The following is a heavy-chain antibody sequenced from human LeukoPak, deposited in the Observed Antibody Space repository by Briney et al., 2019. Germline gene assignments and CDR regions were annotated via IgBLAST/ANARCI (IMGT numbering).Heavy chain of an antibody. Sequence: SETLSLTCTVSGGSISSSSYYWGWIRQPPGKGLEWIGSIYYSGSTYYNPSLKSRVTISVDTSKNQFSLKLSSVTAADTAVYYCARGKPRAPYYYGSGSYYNGVFDYWGQGTLVTVSS. CDR1: GGSISSSSYY. J-gene: IGHJ4*02. D-gene: IGHD3-10*01. CDR2: IYYSGST. V-gene: IGHV4-39*07. CDR3: ARGKPRAPYYYGSGSYYNGVFDY.